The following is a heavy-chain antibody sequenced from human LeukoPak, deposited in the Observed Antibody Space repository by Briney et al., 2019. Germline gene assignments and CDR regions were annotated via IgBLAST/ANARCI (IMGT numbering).Heavy chain of an antibody. CDR1: GYTLTELS. J-gene: IGHJ6*03. Sequence: ASVKVSCKVSGYTLTELSMHWVRQAPGKGLEWMGGFDPEDGETIYAQKFQGRVTMTEDTSTDTAYMELSSLRSEDTAVYYCATDGGLQLVPFYYYYMDVGGKGTTVTVSS. V-gene: IGHV1-24*01. D-gene: IGHD6-6*01. CDR2: FDPEDGET. CDR3: ATDGGLQLVPFYYYYMDV.